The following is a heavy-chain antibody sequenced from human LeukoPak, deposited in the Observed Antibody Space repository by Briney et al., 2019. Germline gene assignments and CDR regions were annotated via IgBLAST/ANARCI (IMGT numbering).Heavy chain of an antibody. CDR3: ASGVAVAGYYYGMDV. D-gene: IGHD6-19*01. CDR1: GYTFTSYA. Sequence: GASVKVSCKASGYTFTSYAMHWVRQAPGQRLEWMGWINAGNGNTKYSQKFQGRVTITRDTSASTAYMELSRLRSDDTAVYYCASGVAVAGYYYGMDVWGQGTTVTVSS. V-gene: IGHV1-3*01. CDR2: INAGNGNT. J-gene: IGHJ6*02.